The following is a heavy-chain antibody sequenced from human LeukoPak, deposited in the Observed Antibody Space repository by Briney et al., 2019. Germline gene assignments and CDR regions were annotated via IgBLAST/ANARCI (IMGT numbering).Heavy chain of an antibody. Sequence: SETLSLTCTVSGGSISSHYWSWIRQPPGKGLEWIGYIYYSGSTNYSPCLKSRVTISVDTSKNQFSLKLSSVTAADTAVYYCARETSSSSWVDYWGQGTLVTVSS. D-gene: IGHD6-13*01. CDR2: IYYSGST. CDR1: GGSISSHY. V-gene: IGHV4-59*11. J-gene: IGHJ4*02. CDR3: ARETSSSSWVDY.